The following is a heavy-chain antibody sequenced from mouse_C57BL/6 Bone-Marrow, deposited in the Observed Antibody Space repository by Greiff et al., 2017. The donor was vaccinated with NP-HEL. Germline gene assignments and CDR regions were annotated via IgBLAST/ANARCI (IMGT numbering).Heavy chain of an antibody. Sequence: EVQVVESGGGLVKPGGSLKLSCAASGFTFSDYGMHWVRQAPETGLEWVAYISSGSSTIYYADTVKGRFTISRDNAKNTLFLQMTSLRSEDTAMYYCARLWYSNYPYYFDYWGQGTTLTVSS. CDR2: ISSGSSTI. V-gene: IGHV5-17*01. CDR3: ARLWYSNYPYYFDY. CDR1: GFTFSDYG. D-gene: IGHD2-5*01. J-gene: IGHJ2*01.